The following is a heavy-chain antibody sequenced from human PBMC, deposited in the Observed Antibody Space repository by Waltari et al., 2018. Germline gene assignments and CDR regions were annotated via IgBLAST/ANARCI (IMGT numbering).Heavy chain of an antibody. V-gene: IGHV3-21*01. D-gene: IGHD6-19*01. CDR1: GFTFSSYS. J-gene: IGHJ4*02. Sequence: EVQLVESGGGLVKPGGSLRLSCAASGFTFSSYSMNWVRHAPGKGLEWVSSISSSSSYIYYADSVKGRFTISRDNAKNSLYLQMNSLRAEDTAVYYCARGRVTAGTFDYWGQGTLVTVSS. CDR2: ISSSSSYI. CDR3: ARGRVTAGTFDY.